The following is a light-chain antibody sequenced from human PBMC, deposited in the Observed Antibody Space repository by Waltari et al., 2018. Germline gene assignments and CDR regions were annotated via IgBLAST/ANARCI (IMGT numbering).Light chain of an antibody. J-gene: IGKJ4*01. CDR1: QSVSTW. V-gene: IGKV1-5*03. Sequence: DIQMTQSPSTLSASVGDRVTLTCRASQSVSTWLAWYQQKPGKAPRLLIYKASRLESGVPSRFSGSGSGTEFTLTISSLQPDDFATYFCQQYNTYPLTFGGGAKVEIK. CDR2: KAS. CDR3: QQYNTYPLT.